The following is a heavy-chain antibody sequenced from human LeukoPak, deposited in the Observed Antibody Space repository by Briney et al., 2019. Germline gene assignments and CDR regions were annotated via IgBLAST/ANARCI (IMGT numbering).Heavy chain of an antibody. CDR1: GFTFSSYE. J-gene: IGHJ5*02. CDR3: ARGRPASPMVRGPTDWFEP. V-gene: IGHV3-53*01. Sequence: TGGSLRLSCAASGFTFSSYEMNWVRQAPGKGLEWVSVIYSGGSTYYADSVEGRFTVSRDNSKNTLYLEMKSLRADDTAVYYCARGRPASPMVRGPTDWFEPWGQGTLVTVSS. CDR2: IYSGGST. D-gene: IGHD3-10*01.